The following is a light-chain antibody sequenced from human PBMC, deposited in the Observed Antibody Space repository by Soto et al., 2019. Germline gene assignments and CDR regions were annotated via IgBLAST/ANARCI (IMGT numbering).Light chain of an antibody. V-gene: IGLV9-49*01. Sequence: QPVLTQPPSASASLGASVTLTCTLSSGYSNYKVDWYQQRPGKGPRFVMRVGTGGIVGSKGDGIPDRFSVLGSGLNRYLTIKNIQEEDESDYHCGADHGSGSNVVSPVVFGGGTKLTVL. J-gene: IGLJ2*01. CDR2: VGTGGIVG. CDR1: SGYSNYK. CDR3: GADHGSGSNVVSPVV.